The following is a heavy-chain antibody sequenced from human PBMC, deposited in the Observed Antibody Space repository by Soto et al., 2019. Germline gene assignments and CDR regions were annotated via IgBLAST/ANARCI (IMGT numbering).Heavy chain of an antibody. V-gene: IGHV1-69*01. D-gene: IGHD1-26*01. CDR3: ARDGGRDSGGIDY. J-gene: IGHJ4*02. CDR2: IIPIFGTA. CDR1: GGTFSSYS. Sequence: QVQLVQSGAEVKKPGSSGKVSCKASGGTFSSYSINWVRQAPGQGLEWMGEIIPIFGTANYAQKFQGRVTITADESTSTAYMELSSLGSEDTAVSYCARDGGRDSGGIDYWGQGTLVTVSS.